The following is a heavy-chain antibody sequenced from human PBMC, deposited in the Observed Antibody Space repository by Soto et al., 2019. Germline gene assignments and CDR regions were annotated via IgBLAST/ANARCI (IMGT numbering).Heavy chain of an antibody. V-gene: IGHV3-30-3*01. CDR1: GFTLSSYA. CDR2: ISYDGSNK. D-gene: IGHD3-3*01. CDR3: ARSDGSVLRFLEWLSPMDV. Sequence: GGSLRLSCAASGFTLSSYAMHWVRQAPGKGLEWVAVISYDGSNKYYADSVKGRFTISRDNSKNTLYLQMNSLRAEDTAVYYCARSDGSVLRFLEWLSPMDVWGQGTTVTVSS. J-gene: IGHJ6*02.